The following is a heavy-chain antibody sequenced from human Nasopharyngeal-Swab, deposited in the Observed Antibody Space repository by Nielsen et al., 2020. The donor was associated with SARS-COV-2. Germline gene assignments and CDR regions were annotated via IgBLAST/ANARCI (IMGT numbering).Heavy chain of an antibody. CDR1: GVSISSYY. V-gene: IGHV4-59*01. CDR2: IYYSGST. Sequence: SESLSLSCTASGVSISSYYWSWIRQPPGKGLEWIGYIYYSGSTNYYPSLKSRVTISVDTSKNQFSLKLSSVTAADAAVYYCARVAPYYYYYMDVWGKGTTVTVSS. J-gene: IGHJ6*03. CDR3: ARVAPYYYYYMDV.